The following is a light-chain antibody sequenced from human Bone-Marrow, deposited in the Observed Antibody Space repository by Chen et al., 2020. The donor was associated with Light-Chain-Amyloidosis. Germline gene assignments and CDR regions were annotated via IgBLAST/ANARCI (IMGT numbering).Light chain of an antibody. Sequence: SYVLTHPSSVSVAPGQAATIPCGGNNIRSTSVHWYQQTPGQAPLLVVYDDSDRPSVIPERLSGTNSGNTATLTISMVEAGDEADYYCQVWDRSSDRPVFGGGTKLTVL. CDR1: NIRSTS. V-gene: IGLV3-21*02. CDR2: DDS. CDR3: QVWDRSSDRPV. J-gene: IGLJ3*02.